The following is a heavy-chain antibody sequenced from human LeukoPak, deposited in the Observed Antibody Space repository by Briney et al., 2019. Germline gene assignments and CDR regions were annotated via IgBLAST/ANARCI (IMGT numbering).Heavy chain of an antibody. CDR3: ARHSPYYYDSSGYRY. CDR2: IYYSGST. Sequence: SETLSLTCTVSGGSISSSSYYWGWIRQPPGKGLEWIGSIYYSGSTYYNPSLKSRVTISVDTSKNQFSLKLSSVTAADTAVYYCARHSPYYYDSSGYRYWGQGTLVTVSS. CDR1: GGSISSSSYY. J-gene: IGHJ4*02. V-gene: IGHV4-39*01. D-gene: IGHD3-22*01.